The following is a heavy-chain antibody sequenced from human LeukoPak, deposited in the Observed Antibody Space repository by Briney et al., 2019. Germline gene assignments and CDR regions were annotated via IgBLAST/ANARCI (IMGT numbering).Heavy chain of an antibody. J-gene: IGHJ5*02. V-gene: IGHV4-30-4*01. D-gene: IGHD2-2*01. CDR2: IYYSGST. CDR1: GGSINSGDYY. Sequence: TLSLTCTVSGGSINSGDYYWSWIRQPPGKGLEWIGYIYYSGSTYYNPSLKSRVSISVDTSKNQFSLKLSSLTAADTAVYYCARDSAQPKRIYQLSSGGWFDPWGQGSLVTVSS. CDR3: ARDSAQPKRIYQLSSGGWFDP.